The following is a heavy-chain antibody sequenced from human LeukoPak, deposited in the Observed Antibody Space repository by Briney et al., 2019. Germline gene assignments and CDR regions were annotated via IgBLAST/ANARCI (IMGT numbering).Heavy chain of an antibody. V-gene: IGHV1-18*01. CDR2: ISAYNGNT. Sequence: ASVKVSCKASGYTFTSYGISWVRQAPGQGLEWMGWISAYNGNTNYAQKLQGRVTMTTDTSTSTAYMELRSLRSDDTAVYYCASTPSTIFGVEDWFGPWGQGTLVTVSS. CDR3: ASTPSTIFGVEDWFGP. D-gene: IGHD3-3*01. CDR1: GYTFTSYG. J-gene: IGHJ5*02.